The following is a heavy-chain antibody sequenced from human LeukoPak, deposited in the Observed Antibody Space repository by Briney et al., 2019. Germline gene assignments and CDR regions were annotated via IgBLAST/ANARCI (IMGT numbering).Heavy chain of an antibody. Sequence: GGSLRLSCAASGFIFSNYGMNWVRQAPGKGLEWVAAISASGSATSYADSVRGRFTISRDNSKSTTYLQMNSLRAEDTAVFYCAKAPTANWDYYYGMDVWGQGTTVTVSS. D-gene: IGHD7-27*01. V-gene: IGHV3-23*01. CDR1: GFIFSNYG. CDR2: ISASGSAT. J-gene: IGHJ6*01. CDR3: AKAPTANWDYYYGMDV.